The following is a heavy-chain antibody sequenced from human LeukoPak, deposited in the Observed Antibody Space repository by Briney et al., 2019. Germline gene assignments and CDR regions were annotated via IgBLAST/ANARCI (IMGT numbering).Heavy chain of an antibody. J-gene: IGHJ4*02. CDR2: INLSGSSA. V-gene: IGHV3-23*01. CDR3: AKDVWRYSGSYYDFDY. CDR1: GFTFSNCA. Sequence: GGSLRLSCAASGFTFSNCAMSWVRQAPGKGLEWVSGINLSGSSAYYADSVKGRFTISRDNSKNTLYLQMNSLRAEDTAVYYCAKDVWRYSGSYYDFDYWGQGTLVTVSS. D-gene: IGHD1-26*01.